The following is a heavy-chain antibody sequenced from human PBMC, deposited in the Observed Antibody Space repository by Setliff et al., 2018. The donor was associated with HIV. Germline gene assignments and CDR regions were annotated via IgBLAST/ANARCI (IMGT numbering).Heavy chain of an antibody. CDR1: GGSIVIGGFY. V-gene: IGHV4-31*03. CDR2: VYYTGKT. J-gene: IGHJ3*02. CDR3: ARDLHANYHVVDI. Sequence: SETLSLTCSVSGGSIVIGGFYYSWIRHRPGKGLEWIGTVYYTGKTYYNPSLRSRLTMSADTSKNQFSLKMRSVTAADTAVYFCARDLHANYHVVDIWGPGTMVTVSS. D-gene: IGHD2-2*01.